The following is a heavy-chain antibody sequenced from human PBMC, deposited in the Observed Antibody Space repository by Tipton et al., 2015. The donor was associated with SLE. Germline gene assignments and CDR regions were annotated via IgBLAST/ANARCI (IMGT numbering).Heavy chain of an antibody. J-gene: IGHJ6*02. CDR2: IYYSGST. V-gene: IGHV4-61*01. Sequence: TLSLTCTVSGGSISSSSYYWGWIRQPPGKGLEWIGYIYYSGSTNSNPSLKSRVTISVDTSKNQFSLKLSSVTAADTAVYYCARDGTVTGDGMDVWGQGTTVTVSS. CDR1: GGSISSSSYY. CDR3: ARDGTVTGDGMDV. D-gene: IGHD4-17*01.